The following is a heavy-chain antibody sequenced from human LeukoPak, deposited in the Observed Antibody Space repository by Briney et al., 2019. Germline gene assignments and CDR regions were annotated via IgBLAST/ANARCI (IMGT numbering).Heavy chain of an antibody. D-gene: IGHD2-2*01. Sequence: GASVKVSCKASGYTFTSYDINWVRQATGQGLEWMGWMNPNSGNTGYAQKFQGRVTMTRSTSISTAYMELSSLRSEDTAVYYCARANRPQRFIVVVPAAMPFDYWGQGTLVTVSS. CDR2: MNPNSGNT. CDR3: ARANRPQRFIVVVPAAMPFDY. J-gene: IGHJ4*02. V-gene: IGHV1-8*01. CDR1: GYTFTSYD.